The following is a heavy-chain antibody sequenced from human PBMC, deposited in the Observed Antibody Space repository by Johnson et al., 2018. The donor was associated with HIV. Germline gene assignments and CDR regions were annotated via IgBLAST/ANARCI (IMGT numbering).Heavy chain of an antibody. Sequence: QEKLVESGGGLVKPGESLRLSCAASGFSLSDYYMSWIRQAPGKGLEWVSYVSGSSSGIYYADPVKGRFTISRDNAKNSLYLQMDSLRAEDTAVYYCARVYSGSFRPTKGNDVFDMWGQGTMVTVSS. J-gene: IGHJ3*02. D-gene: IGHD1-26*01. CDR3: ARVYSGSFRPTKGNDVFDM. CDR1: GFSLSDYY. V-gene: IGHV3-11*04. CDR2: VSGSSSGI.